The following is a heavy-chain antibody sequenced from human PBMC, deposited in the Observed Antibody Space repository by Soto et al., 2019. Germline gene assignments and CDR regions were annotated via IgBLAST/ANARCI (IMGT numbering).Heavy chain of an antibody. CDR1: GGSISSYY. D-gene: IGHD3-3*01. CDR3: ARGKDVLRFLEGHSSPFDP. CDR2: IYYSGST. J-gene: IGHJ5*02. V-gene: IGHV4-59*01. Sequence: SETLSLTCTVSGGSISSYYWSWIRQPPGKGLEWIGYIYYSGSTNYNPSLKSRVTISVDTSKNQFSLKLSSVTAADTAVYYCARGKDVLRFLEGHSSPFDPWGQGTLVTVSS.